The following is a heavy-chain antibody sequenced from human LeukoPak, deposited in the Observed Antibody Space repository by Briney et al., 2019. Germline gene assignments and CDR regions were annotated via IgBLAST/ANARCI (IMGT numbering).Heavy chain of an antibody. CDR2: IGTAGDT. V-gene: IGHV3-13*01. J-gene: IGHJ3*02. CDR1: GFTFSSYD. D-gene: IGHD7-27*01. Sequence: GGSLRLSCAASGFTFSSYDMHWVRQATGKGLEWVSAIGTAGDTYYPGSVKGRLTISRENAKNSLYLQMNSLRAGDTAVYYCARLGVQRDWGSDVGAFDIWGQGTMVTVSS. CDR3: ARLGVQRDWGSDVGAFDI.